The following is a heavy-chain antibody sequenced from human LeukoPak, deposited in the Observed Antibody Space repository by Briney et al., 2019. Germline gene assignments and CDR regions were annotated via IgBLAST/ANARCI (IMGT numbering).Heavy chain of an antibody. CDR3: ARYRQNKDTAMVIGFRYWYFDL. Sequence: SVKVSCKASGDTFSSYAISWVRQAPGQGLEWMGGIIPIFGTANYAQKFQGRVTITADESTSTAYMELSSLRSEDTAVYYCARYRQNKDTAMVIGFRYWYFDLWGRGTLVTVSS. J-gene: IGHJ2*01. V-gene: IGHV1-69*13. D-gene: IGHD5-18*01. CDR2: IIPIFGTA. CDR1: GDTFSSYA.